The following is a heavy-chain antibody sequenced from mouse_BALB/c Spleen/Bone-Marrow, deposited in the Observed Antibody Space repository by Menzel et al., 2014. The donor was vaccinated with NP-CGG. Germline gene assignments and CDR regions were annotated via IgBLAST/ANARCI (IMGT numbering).Heavy chain of an antibody. Sequence: QVQLKESGAELAKPGASVKLSCKASGYTFTSYWMHWVKQRPGQGLEWIGEINPSNGRINYNEKFKSEATLTVDKSSSTAYMQLSSLTSEDSAVYYCARTYFDYWGQGTTLTVSS. CDR1: GYTFTSYW. J-gene: IGHJ2*01. CDR3: ARTYFDY. V-gene: IGHV1S81*02. CDR2: INPSNGRI.